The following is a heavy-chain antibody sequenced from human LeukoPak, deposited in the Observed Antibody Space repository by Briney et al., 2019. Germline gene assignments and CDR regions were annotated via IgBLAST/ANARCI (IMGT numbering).Heavy chain of an antibody. D-gene: IGHD6-13*01. J-gene: IGHJ6*02. Sequence: PSETLSLTCAVYGGSFSGYYWSWIRQPPGKGLEWIGEINHSGSTNYNPSLKSRVTISVDTSKNQFSLKLSSVTAADTAVYYCARGVAAARLGYTYCYYGMDVWGQGTTVTVSS. CDR2: INHSGST. V-gene: IGHV4-34*01. CDR1: GGSFSGYY. CDR3: ARGVAAARLGYTYCYYGMDV.